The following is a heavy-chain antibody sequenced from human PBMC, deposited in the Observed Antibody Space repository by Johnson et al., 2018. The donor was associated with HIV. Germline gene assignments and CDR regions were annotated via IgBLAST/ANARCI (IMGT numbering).Heavy chain of an antibody. J-gene: IGHJ3*02. CDR3: ARVVGYKYGSAGYNDAFDI. CDR1: GFTFSSYW. D-gene: IGHD5-18*01. CDR2: INWNGGST. V-gene: IGHV3-20*04. Sequence: VQLVESGGDLVQPGGSLRLSCAASGFTFSSYWMSWVRQVPGKGLEWVSGINWNGGSTGYADSVKGRFTISRDNAKNSLYLQMNSLRAEDTALYYCARVVGYKYGSAGYNDAFDIWGQGTMVTVSS.